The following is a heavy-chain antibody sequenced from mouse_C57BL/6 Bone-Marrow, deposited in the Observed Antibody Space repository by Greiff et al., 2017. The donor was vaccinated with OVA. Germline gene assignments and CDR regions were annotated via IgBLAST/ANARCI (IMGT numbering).Heavy chain of an antibody. CDR2: ISRGGSYT. D-gene: IGHD2-4*01. Sequence: DVHLVESGGDLVKPGGSLKLSCAASGFTFSSYGMSWVRQTPDKRLEWVATISRGGSYTYYPDSVKGRFTISRDNAKNTLYLQMSSLKTEDTAMYYCARRRYDYLYYFDDWGQGTTLTVSS. J-gene: IGHJ2*01. CDR1: GFTFSSYG. V-gene: IGHV5-6*01. CDR3: ARRRYDYLYYFDD.